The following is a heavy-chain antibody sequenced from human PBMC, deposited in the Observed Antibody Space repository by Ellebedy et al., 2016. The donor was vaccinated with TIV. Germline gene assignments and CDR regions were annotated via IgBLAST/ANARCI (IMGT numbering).Heavy chain of an antibody. CDR3: ATPASAVAGDWFDS. V-gene: IGHV3-23*01. CDR2: ISGTGTIT. CDR1: GFSFSAYS. Sequence: PGGSLRLSCAASGFSFSAYSINWVRQAPGKGLEWVPGISGTGTITDYADSVKGRFTISRDSSKSTLYLQMNSLRAEDTALYYCATPASAVAGDWFDSWGQGTLVTVSS. D-gene: IGHD6-19*01. J-gene: IGHJ5*01.